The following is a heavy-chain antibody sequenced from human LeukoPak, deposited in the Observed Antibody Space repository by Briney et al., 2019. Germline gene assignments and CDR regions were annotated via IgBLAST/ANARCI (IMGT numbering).Heavy chain of an antibody. J-gene: IGHJ4*02. Sequence: GGSLRLSCAASGFTFSNAWMSWVRQAPGKGLEWVGRIKSKTDGGTTDYAAPVKGRFTISRDDSKNTLYLQMNSLKTEDTAVYYCTTGSHYYGSGSYYKLDFDYWGQGTLVTVSS. V-gene: IGHV3-15*01. CDR2: IKSKTDGGTT. D-gene: IGHD3-10*01. CDR3: TTGSHYYGSGSYYKLDFDY. CDR1: GFTFSNAW.